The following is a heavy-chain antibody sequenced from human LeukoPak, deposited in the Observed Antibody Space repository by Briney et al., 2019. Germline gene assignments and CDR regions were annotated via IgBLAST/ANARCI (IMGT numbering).Heavy chain of an antibody. CDR2: ISSSSSYI. D-gene: IGHD3-10*01. CDR1: GFTFSDYY. CDR3: ARALGVTYYYGSGSY. V-gene: IGHV3-11*06. J-gene: IGHJ4*02. Sequence: GGTLRLSCAASGFTFSDYYMSWIRQAPGKGLEWVSSISSSSSYIYYADSVKGRFTISRDNAKNSLYLQMNSLRAEDTAVYYCARALGVTYYYGSGSYWGQGTLVTVSS.